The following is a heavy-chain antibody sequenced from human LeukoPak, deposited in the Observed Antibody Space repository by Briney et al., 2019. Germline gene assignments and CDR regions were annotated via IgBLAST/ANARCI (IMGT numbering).Heavy chain of an antibody. V-gene: IGHV3-30-3*01. CDR1: GFTFSSYA. CDR3: AREEGGYFDY. D-gene: IGHD3-16*01. Sequence: GGSLRLSCAASGFTFSSYAMHWVRQAPGKGLEWVAVISYDGSNKYYADSVKGRFTISRDNSKNTLYLQMNSLRAEDTAVYYCAREEGGYFDYWGQGTLVTVSS. CDR2: ISYDGSNK. J-gene: IGHJ4*02.